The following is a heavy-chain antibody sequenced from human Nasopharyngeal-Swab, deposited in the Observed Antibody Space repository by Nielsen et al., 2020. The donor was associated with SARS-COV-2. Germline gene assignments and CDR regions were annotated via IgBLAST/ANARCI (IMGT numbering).Heavy chain of an antibody. Sequence: ASVKVSCKTSGYTFSNYYMHWVRQAPGQGLEWMGIIHPSGGRTIYSQKFQGRVSMTRDTSTSTVYMELSSLTSEDTAMYYCARDLSDVTVAVSGTVDFDCWGQGTLVTVSS. CDR3: ARDLSDVTVAVSGTVDFDC. V-gene: IGHV1-46*01. J-gene: IGHJ4*02. CDR2: IHPSGGRT. D-gene: IGHD6-19*01. CDR1: GYTFSNYY.